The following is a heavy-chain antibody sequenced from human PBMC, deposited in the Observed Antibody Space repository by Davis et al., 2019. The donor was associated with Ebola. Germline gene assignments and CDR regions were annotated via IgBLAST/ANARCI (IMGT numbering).Heavy chain of an antibody. CDR1: GGSIGSDDYY. J-gene: IGHJ4*02. D-gene: IGHD6-6*01. V-gene: IGHV4-30-4*01. Sequence: SETLSLTCTVSGGSIGSDDYYWNWVRQPPGKGLEWIGYIYYSGSTYYNPSLKSRVTISVDTSKNQFSLKLSSVTAADTAVYYCARRVGRAALDYWGQGTLVTVSS. CDR2: IYYSGST. CDR3: ARRVGRAALDY.